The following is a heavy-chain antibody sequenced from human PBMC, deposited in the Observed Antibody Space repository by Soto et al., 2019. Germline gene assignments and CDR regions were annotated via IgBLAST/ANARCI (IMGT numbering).Heavy chain of an antibody. CDR2: IIPIFGTA. CDR1: GGTFSSYA. V-gene: IGHV1-69*05. J-gene: IGHJ6*02. Sequence: SVKVSCKASGGTFSSYAISWVRQAPVQGLEWMGGIIPIFGTANYAQKLQGRVTMTTDTSTSTAYMELRSLRSDDTAVYYCARLFSSGWLYYYYYGMDVWGQGTTVTVSS. D-gene: IGHD6-19*01. CDR3: ARLFSSGWLYYYYYGMDV.